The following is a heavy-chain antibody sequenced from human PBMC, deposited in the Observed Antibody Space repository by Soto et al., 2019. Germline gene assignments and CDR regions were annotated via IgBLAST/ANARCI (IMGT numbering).Heavy chain of an antibody. D-gene: IGHD5-18*01. J-gene: IGHJ4*02. V-gene: IGHV4-39*01. CDR3: ARHVEDAAMVTNDY. Sequence: SETLSLTCTVSGGSISSSSYYWGWIRQPPGKGLEWIGSIYYSGSTYYNPSLKSRVTISVDTSKNQFSLKLSSVTAADTAVYYCARHVEDAAMVTNDYWGQGTLVTVSS. CDR2: IYYSGST. CDR1: GGSISSSSYY.